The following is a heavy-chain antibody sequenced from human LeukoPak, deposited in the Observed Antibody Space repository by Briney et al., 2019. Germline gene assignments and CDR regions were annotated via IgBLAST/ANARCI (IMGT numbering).Heavy chain of an antibody. J-gene: IGHJ3*02. CDR2: IYYSGST. CDR1: GGSMSSYY. CDR3: ARKSIAADAFDI. D-gene: IGHD6-6*01. V-gene: IGHV4-59*01. Sequence: PSETLSLTCTVSGGSMSSYYWSWIRQPPGKGLEWIAFIYYSGSTTYNPSLESRVSISVDTSKNQFSLELRSVTAADTAVYYCARKSIAADAFDIWGQGTMVTVSS.